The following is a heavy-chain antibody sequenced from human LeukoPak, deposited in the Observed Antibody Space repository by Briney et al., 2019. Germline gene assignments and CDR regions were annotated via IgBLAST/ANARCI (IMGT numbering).Heavy chain of an antibody. D-gene: IGHD6-19*01. CDR2: IRNDGSTK. CDR3: AKDSLVSSGWSTGWVFDY. V-gene: IGHV3-30*02. J-gene: IGHJ4*02. CDR1: GFTFSNYN. Sequence: GGSLRLSCAASGFTFSNYNMNWVRQAPGKGLEWVAFIRNDGSTKYYADSVKGRFTISRDNSKNTLYLQMNSLRAEDSAMYHCAKDSLVSSGWSTGWVFDYWGQGTLVTVSS.